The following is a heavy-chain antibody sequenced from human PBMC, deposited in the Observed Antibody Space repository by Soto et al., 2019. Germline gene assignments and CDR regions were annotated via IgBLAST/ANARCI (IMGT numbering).Heavy chain of an antibody. CDR1: GFTFGYYD. Sequence: GVSQSLPSAISGFTFGYYDMVLIHKPPWKGLEWVSYIGPSSSYTNYADSVKGRFTISRDNTKISLYLQMNSLRAEDPAVSYCARLVRLLLYSDYWGEGTLVT. CDR3: ARLVRLLLYSDY. V-gene: IGHV3-11*06. D-gene: IGHD2-21*02. CDR2: IGPSSSYT. J-gene: IGHJ4*02.